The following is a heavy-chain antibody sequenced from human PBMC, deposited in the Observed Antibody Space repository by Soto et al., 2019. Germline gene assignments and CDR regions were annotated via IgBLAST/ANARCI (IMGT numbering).Heavy chain of an antibody. V-gene: IGHV3-48*01. CDR1: GFTFSRYS. CDR2: ISGSGRAT. CDR3: ARDGGVAYDMDV. Sequence: EVQLVESGGGLVQSGGSLRLSCTVSGFTFSRYSINWVRQAPGKGLEWVSYISGSGRATLYADSVKGRFTISRDNGKNSLYLQMKSLRAEDTAVYYCARDGGVAYDMDVWGQGTTVTVSS. J-gene: IGHJ6*02. D-gene: IGHD3-16*01.